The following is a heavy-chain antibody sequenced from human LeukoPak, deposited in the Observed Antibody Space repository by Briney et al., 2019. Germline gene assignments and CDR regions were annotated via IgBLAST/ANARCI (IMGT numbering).Heavy chain of an antibody. D-gene: IGHD6-19*01. CDR2: MNHSGST. V-gene: IGHV4-34*01. CDR1: GGAFSGYY. CDR3: AKVIGYSST. J-gene: IGHJ5*02. Sequence: SETLSLTCTVYGGAFSGYYWSWIRQPPVKGQEWIWEMNHSGSTNYNPSLKSRVTISVDTSKNQFSLKLSSVTAADTAVYYCAKVIGYSSTWGQGTLVTVSS.